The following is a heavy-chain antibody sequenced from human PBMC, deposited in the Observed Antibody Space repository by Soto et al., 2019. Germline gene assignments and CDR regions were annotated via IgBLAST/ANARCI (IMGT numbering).Heavy chain of an antibody. V-gene: IGHV1-18*01. CDR2: ISAYNGNT. CDR1: GYTFTSYG. Sequence: ASVKVSCKASGYTFTSYGISWVRQAPGQGLAGMGWISAYNGNTNYAQKLQGRVTVTTDTSTSTAYMELRSLRSDDTAVYSCARGWSGYYDSSGYYRDYWGQGTLVTVS. J-gene: IGHJ4*02. D-gene: IGHD3-22*01. CDR3: ARGWSGYYDSSGYYRDY.